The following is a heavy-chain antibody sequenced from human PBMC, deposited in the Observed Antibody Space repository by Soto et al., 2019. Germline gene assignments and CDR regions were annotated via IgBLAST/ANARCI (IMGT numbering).Heavy chain of an antibody. J-gene: IGHJ4*02. CDR3: ARDFTGWPPDGVDS. V-gene: IGHV1-18*01. Sequence: VQLVQSGVEVKKPGASVKVSCKASGYTFTSYAISWVRQAPGQGLEWMGWVSAYNGNTNYAQNLRGRVTMTTDASTSTAYMELRSLRYDDTAMYYCARDFTGWPPDGVDSWGQGTQVTVSS. D-gene: IGHD3-16*01. CDR1: GYTFTSYA. CDR2: VSAYNGNT.